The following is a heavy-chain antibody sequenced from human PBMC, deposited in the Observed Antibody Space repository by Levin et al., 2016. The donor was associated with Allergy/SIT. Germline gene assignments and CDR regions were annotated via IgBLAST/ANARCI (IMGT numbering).Heavy chain of an antibody. CDR1: GGSISSSNW. Sequence: SETLSLTCAVSGGSISSSNWWSWVRQPPGKGLEWIGEIYHSGSTNYNPSLKSRVTISVDKSKNQFSLKLSSVTAADTAVYYCARDGYQQLVSGGMDVWGQGTTVTVSS. D-gene: IGHD6-13*01. CDR2: IYHSGST. J-gene: IGHJ6*02. CDR3: ARDGYQQLVSGGMDV. V-gene: IGHV4-4*02.